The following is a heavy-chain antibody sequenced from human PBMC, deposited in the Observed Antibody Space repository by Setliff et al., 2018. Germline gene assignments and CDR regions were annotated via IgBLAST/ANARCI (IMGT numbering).Heavy chain of an antibody. J-gene: IGHJ5*02. D-gene: IGHD1-7*01. CDR1: GYRFTNSW. CDR2: IHPGDSDI. CDR3: ARDQFRNSGGLYS. Sequence: GESLKISCKGSGYRFTNSWIGWVRQMPGKGLEWMGIIHPGDSDIRYGPSFQGQVTIFRDNSKNTLYLQMSSLRADDTAMYYCARDQFRNSGGLYSWGQGTLVTVSS. V-gene: IGHV5-51*01.